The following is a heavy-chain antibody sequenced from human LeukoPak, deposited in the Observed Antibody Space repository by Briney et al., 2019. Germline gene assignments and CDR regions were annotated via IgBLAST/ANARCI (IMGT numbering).Heavy chain of an antibody. CDR1: GGSISNYY. CDR2: VYYSGTT. D-gene: IGHD2-15*01. J-gene: IGHJ4*02. CDR3: ARGAIVTATLMFDS. V-gene: IGHV4-59*01. Sequence: PSETLSLTCSVSGGSISNYYWSWIRQPPGKGLEWIGNVYYSGTTYYNSSLKSRVTMSVDTSKNQFSLKLTSVTAADTAVYCCARGAIVTATLMFDSWGPGTLVTVSS.